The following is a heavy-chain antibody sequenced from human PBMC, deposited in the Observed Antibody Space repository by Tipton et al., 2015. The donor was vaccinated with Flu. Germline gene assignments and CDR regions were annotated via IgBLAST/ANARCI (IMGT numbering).Heavy chain of an antibody. J-gene: IGHJ6*02. CDR2: IFYSGST. CDR3: TRDQGFGGGLAYDYYAVDI. Sequence: WSWIRQYPGKGLGWIGCIFYSGSTYYNPSLRSRVTISVETTQNQFSLRLNSVTAADTAMYFCTRDQGFGGGLAYDYYAVDIWGQGTTVTVSS. D-gene: IGHD3-10*01. V-gene: IGHV4-31*02.